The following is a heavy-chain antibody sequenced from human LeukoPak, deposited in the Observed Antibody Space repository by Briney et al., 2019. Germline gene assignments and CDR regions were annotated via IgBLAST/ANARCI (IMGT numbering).Heavy chain of an antibody. CDR2: IYPGDSDT. CDR3: ARHGPAPDYGDYGPALDNWFDP. D-gene: IGHD4-17*01. V-gene: IGHV5-51*01. J-gene: IGHJ5*02. CDR1: GYSFTSYW. Sequence: GESLKISCKGSGYSFTSYWIGWVRQMPGKGLEWMGIIYPGDSDTRYSPSFQGQVTISADKPINTAYLQWSSLKASDTAMYYCARHGPAPDYGDYGPALDNWFDPWGQGTLVTVSS.